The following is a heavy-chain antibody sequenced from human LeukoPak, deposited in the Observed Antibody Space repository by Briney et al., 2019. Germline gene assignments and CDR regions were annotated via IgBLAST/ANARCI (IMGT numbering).Heavy chain of an antibody. J-gene: IGHJ4*02. CDR1: GFTFSSYG. D-gene: IGHD6-19*01. V-gene: IGHV3-33*01. CDR3: ARDGSSGWYWVDY. CDR2: IWYDGSNK. Sequence: GGSLRLSCAASGFTFSSYGMHWVRQAPGKGLEWVAVIWYDGSNKYYADSVKGRFTISRDNSKNTLYLQMNSLRAEDTAVYYCARDGSSGWYWVDYGGQGTMVTVSS.